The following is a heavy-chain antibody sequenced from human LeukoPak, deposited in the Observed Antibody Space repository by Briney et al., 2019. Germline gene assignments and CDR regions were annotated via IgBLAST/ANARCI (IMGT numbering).Heavy chain of an antibody. J-gene: IGHJ4*02. Sequence: SETLSLTCTVSGGSISSGSYYWSWIRQPAGKGLEWIGRIYTSGSTNYNPSLKSRFTISVDTSKNQFSLKLSSVTAADTAVYYCASTSRLSRLTMATTPNFDYWGQGTLVTVSS. D-gene: IGHD5-24*01. CDR3: ASTSRLSRLTMATTPNFDY. CDR2: IYTSGST. CDR1: GGSISSGSYY. V-gene: IGHV4-61*02.